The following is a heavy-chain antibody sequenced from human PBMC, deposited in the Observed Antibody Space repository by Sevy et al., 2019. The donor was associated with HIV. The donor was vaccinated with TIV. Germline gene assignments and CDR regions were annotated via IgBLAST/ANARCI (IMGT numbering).Heavy chain of an antibody. V-gene: IGHV1-24*01. CDR3: ATDMNGSGSYYNGGWKYYFDY. J-gene: IGHJ4*02. Sequence: ASVKVSCKVSGYTLTELSMHWVRQAPGKGLEWMGGFDPEDDETIYAQKFQGRVTMTEDTSTDTAYMELSSLRSEDTAVYYCATDMNGSGSYYNGGWKYYFDYWGQGTLVTVSS. CDR2: FDPEDDET. CDR1: GYTLTELS. D-gene: IGHD3-10*01.